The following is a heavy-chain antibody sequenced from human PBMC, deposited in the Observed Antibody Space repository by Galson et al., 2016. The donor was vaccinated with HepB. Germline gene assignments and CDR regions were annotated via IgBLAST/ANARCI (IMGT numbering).Heavy chain of an antibody. CDR2: INAGNGNT. CDR3: AKQGHHPCDY. D-gene: IGHD1-14*01. Sequence: SVKVSCKASGYTFTSYAIHWVRQAPGQRLEWMGWINAGNGNTKYSQNFQGRVTITRDTSASTAYMEMSSLTSEDTAVYFCAKQGHHPCDYWGQGTLVTVSS. CDR1: GYTFTSYA. V-gene: IGHV1-3*01. J-gene: IGHJ4*02.